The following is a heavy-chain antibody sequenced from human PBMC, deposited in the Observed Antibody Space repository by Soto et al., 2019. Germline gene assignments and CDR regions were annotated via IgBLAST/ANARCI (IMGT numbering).Heavy chain of an antibody. CDR3: ARGLDCSGGNGYTRVYYGMDV. V-gene: IGHV1-2*02. D-gene: IGHD2-15*01. CDR2: INPNTGGT. CDR1: GYTFSDYY. J-gene: IGHJ6*02. Sequence: ASVKVSCKASGYTFSDYYVHWVRQAPGQGLEWMGWINPNTGGTDYAQKFQGRVTMTRDTSITTAYMDLSRLRSDDTAVYYCARGLDCSGGNGYTRVYYGMDVWGQGTTVTVSS.